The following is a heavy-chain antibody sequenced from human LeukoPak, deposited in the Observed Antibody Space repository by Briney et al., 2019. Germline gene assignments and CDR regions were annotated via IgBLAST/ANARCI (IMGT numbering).Heavy chain of an antibody. J-gene: IGHJ6*04. V-gene: IGHV4-61*01. D-gene: IGHD2-15*01. CDR2: IYYSGST. Sequence: SETLSLTCTVSGGSVSSGSYYWSWIRQPPGTGLEWIGYIYYSGSTNYNPSLKSRVTISVDTSKNQFSLKLSSVTAADTAVYYCARVAGDNYYYYGMDVWGKGTTVTVSS. CDR1: GGSVSSGSYY. CDR3: ARVAGDNYYYYGMDV.